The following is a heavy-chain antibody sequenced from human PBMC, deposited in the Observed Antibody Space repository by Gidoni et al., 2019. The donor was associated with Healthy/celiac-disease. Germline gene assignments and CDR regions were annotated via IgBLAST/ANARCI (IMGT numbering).Heavy chain of an antibody. CDR1: GVTSSCHE. D-gene: IGHD2-15*01. J-gene: IGHJ4*02. V-gene: IGHV3-48*03. CDR2: ISSSGSTI. Sequence: EVQLVESGGGLVQPGGSLRLSCAASGVTSSCHEMNWVRQAPGKGLAWVSYISSSGSTIYYSDSVKGRFTISRDNAKTSLYLQMNSLRAEDTAVYYCARGYCSGGSCVSAFDYWGQGALVTVSS. CDR3: ARGYCSGGSCVSAFDY.